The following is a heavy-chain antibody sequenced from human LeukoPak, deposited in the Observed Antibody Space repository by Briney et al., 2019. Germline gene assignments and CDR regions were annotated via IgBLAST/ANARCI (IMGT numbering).Heavy chain of an antibody. CDR2: ITSKANSYTL. D-gene: IGHD3-10*01. CDR3: ARESGVTLLRGSLNV. J-gene: IGHJ6*04. V-gene: IGHV3-72*01. CDR1: GFTFTDHY. Sequence: GGSLRLSCVASGFTFTDHYMDWVRQAPGKGLEWVARITSKANSYTLQYAASVKGRFTISRDDSKSSLYLQMNSLRAEDTAVYYCARESGVTLLRGSLNVWGKGTTVTISS.